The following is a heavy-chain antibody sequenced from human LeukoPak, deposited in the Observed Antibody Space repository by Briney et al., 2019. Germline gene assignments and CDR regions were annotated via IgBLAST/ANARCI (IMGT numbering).Heavy chain of an antibody. CDR1: GFTFSSYR. Sequence: AGSLRLSCAASGFTFSSYRMHWVRHAPGKGLVWVSRINSDGSSTSYADSVKGRFTISRDNAKNTVYLQMNSLRAEDTAVYYCATSRTFDYWGQGTLVTVSS. D-gene: IGHD2-8*01. CDR3: ATSRTFDY. CDR2: INSDGSST. V-gene: IGHV3-74*01. J-gene: IGHJ4*02.